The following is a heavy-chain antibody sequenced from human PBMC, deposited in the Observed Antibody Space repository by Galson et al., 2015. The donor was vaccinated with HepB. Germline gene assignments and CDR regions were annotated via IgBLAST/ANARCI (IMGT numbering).Heavy chain of an antibody. CDR2: INAGNGNT. D-gene: IGHD2-2*01. Sequence: SVKVSCKASGYTLTNYAMHWVRQAPGQRLEWMGWINAGNGNTKYSQKFQGRVTITRDTSASTAYMELSSLRSEDTAVYYCARECPSCGFDYWGQGTLVTVSS. CDR1: GYTLTNYA. J-gene: IGHJ4*02. CDR3: ARECPSCGFDY. V-gene: IGHV1-3*01.